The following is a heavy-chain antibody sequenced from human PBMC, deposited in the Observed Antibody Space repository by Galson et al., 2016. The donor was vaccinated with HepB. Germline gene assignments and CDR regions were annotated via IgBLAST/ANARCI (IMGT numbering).Heavy chain of an antibody. CDR2: ISSDSSSI. J-gene: IGHJ6*03. Sequence: SLRLSCAASGFIFSRYNINWVRQGPGKWLEWVSYISSDSSSISYADSVKGRLTISRDNAKNLVYLQMNSLRDEDTAVYYCAREDYYYMDVWGKGTTVTVSS. CDR3: AREDYYYMDV. CDR1: GFIFSRYN. V-gene: IGHV3-48*02.